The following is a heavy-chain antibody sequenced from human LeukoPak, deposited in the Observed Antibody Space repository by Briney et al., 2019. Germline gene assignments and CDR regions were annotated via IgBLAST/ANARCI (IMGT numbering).Heavy chain of an antibody. D-gene: IGHD6-13*01. V-gene: IGHV3-33*06. CDR1: GFTFRSHG. Sequence: PGGSLRLSCAASGFTFRSHGMHWVRQAPGRGLEWVSVIWYDGSNKYYADSVKGRFTISRDNSKNTLSLQMNSLRAEDTAVYHCAKTGAAAGPSWSFDIWGQGTMVTVSS. J-gene: IGHJ3*02. CDR3: AKTGAAAGPSWSFDI. CDR2: IWYDGSNK.